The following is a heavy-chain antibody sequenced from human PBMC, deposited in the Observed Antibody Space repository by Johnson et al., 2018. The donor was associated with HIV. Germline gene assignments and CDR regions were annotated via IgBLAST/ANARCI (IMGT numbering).Heavy chain of an antibody. D-gene: IGHD1-26*01. Sequence: VQLVESGGGSVQPGGSLRLSCAASGFAFRSNDMHWVRQATGKGLEWVSTIGPGGDTYYPGSVKGRFTISRDNSKNTLYLQMNSLRAEDTALYYWARDRSTYSGSYYGWDAFALWGQGTMVTVSS. J-gene: IGHJ3*01. V-gene: IGHV3-13*01. CDR1: GFAFRSND. CDR3: ARDRSTYSGSYYGWDAFAL. CDR2: IGPGGDT.